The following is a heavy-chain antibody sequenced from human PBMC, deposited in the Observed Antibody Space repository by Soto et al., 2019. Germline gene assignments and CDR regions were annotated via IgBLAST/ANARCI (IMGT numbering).Heavy chain of an antibody. Sequence: ASVKVSCKASGYTFTRYGINWVRQATGQGLEWMGWMNPNSGNTGYAQKFQGRVTMTTNTPTSTAYMELRSLRSDDTAVYYFARYNVWFGELLLSNYFDYWGQGTLVTVSS. CDR1: GYTFTRYG. J-gene: IGHJ4*02. CDR2: MNPNSGNT. CDR3: ARYNVWFGELLLSNYFDY. D-gene: IGHD3-10*01. V-gene: IGHV1-8*01.